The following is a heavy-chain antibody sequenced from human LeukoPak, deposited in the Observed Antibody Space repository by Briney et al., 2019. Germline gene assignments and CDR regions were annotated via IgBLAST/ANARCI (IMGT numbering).Heavy chain of an antibody. D-gene: IGHD2-15*01. CDR3: ARDSAYCSGGSCYYLDY. Sequence: ASVKVSCKASGYTFTSYGISWVRQAPGQGLEWMGWISAYNGNTNYAQKLQGRVTMTTDTSTSTAYMELRSLRSDDTAVYYCARDSAYCSGGSCYYLDYWGQGTLVTVSS. V-gene: IGHV1-18*01. J-gene: IGHJ4*02. CDR1: GYTFTSYG. CDR2: ISAYNGNT.